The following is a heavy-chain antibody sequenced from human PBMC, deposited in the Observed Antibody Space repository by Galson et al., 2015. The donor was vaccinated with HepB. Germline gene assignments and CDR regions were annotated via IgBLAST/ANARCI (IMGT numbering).Heavy chain of an antibody. D-gene: IGHD3-22*01. V-gene: IGHV1-46*03. Sequence: SVKVSCKASGYTFTSYYMHWVRQAPGQGLEWMGIINPSGGSTSYGQKFQGRVTMTRDTSTSTVYMELSSLRPEDTAVYYCATFLAHHYDSSGYYPTNDYYFDYWGQGTLVTVSS. CDR3: ATFLAHHYDSSGYYPTNDYYFDY. J-gene: IGHJ4*02. CDR1: GYTFTSYY. CDR2: INPSGGST.